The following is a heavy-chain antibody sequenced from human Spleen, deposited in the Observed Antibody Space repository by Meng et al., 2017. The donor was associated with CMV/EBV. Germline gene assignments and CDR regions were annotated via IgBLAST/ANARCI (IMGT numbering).Heavy chain of an antibody. J-gene: IGHJ4*02. Sequence: GGSLRLSCAASGFTFSSYAMTWVRQAPGKGLEWVSSISGSGATTYHADSVKGRFTISRDNSKNTLYLQMNSLRAEDTAVYYCARDQPANVPARRCDYWGQGTLVTVSS. CDR2: ISGSGATT. CDR1: GFTFSSYA. CDR3: ARDQPANVPARRCDY. V-gene: IGHV3-23*01. D-gene: IGHD6-6*01.